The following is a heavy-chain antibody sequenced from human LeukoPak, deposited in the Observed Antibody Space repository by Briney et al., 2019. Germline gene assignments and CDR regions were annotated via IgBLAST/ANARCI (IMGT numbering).Heavy chain of an antibody. CDR2: IYYSGST. CDR3: ARGRNSGWYHNPYFDY. CDR1: GGSISSSSYY. Sequence: SETLSLTCTVSGGSISSSSYYWGWIRQPPGKGLEWIGSIYYSGSTYYNPSLKSRVTISVDTSKNQFSLKLSSVTAADTAVYYCARGRNSGWYHNPYFDYWGQGTLVTVSS. D-gene: IGHD6-19*01. V-gene: IGHV4-39*07. J-gene: IGHJ4*02.